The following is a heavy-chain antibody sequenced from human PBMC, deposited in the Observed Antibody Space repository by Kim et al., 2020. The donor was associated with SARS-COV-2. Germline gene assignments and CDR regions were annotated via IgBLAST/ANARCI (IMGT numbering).Heavy chain of an antibody. J-gene: IGHJ5*02. V-gene: IGHV3-23*01. CDR2: ISFIGGST. D-gene: IGHD3-10*01. Sequence: LSLTCAASGFTFSNYAMSWVRQAPGKGLEWVSAISFIGGSTYYADSVKGRFTISRDNSRNTLYLQMNSLRAEDTAVYYCTKDLGFGELSWFDPWGQG. CDR3: TKDLGFGELSWFDP. CDR1: GFTFSNYA.